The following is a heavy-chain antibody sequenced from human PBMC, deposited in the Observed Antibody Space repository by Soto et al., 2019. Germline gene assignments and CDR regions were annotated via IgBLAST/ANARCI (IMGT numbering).Heavy chain of an antibody. V-gene: IGHV1-69*01. J-gene: IGHJ6*02. D-gene: IGHD2-2*01. CDR1: GGTFSSYA. CDR2: IIPISGTA. Sequence: QVQLVQSGAEAKKPGSSVKVSCKASGGTFSSYAISWVRQAPGQGLEWLGGIIPISGTANYAQKFQGRVTITAGESTSTAYMELGSLRSEDTAVYYCARSQGSSTSLEIYYYYYYGIDVWGQGTTVTGSS. CDR3: ARSQGSSTSLEIYYYYYYGIDV.